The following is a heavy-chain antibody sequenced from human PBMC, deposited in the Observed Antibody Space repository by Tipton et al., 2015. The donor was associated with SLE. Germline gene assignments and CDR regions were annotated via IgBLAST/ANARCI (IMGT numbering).Heavy chain of an antibody. CDR2: IYYSGRT. CDR1: GGSIGSDNDY. V-gene: IGHV4-39*07. CDR3: ARVPGLERSYSYFYYMDV. J-gene: IGHJ6*03. D-gene: IGHD1-1*01. Sequence: GLVKPSETLTLTCTVSGGSIGSDNDYWGWIRQPPGKGLEWIGSIYYSGRTYYNPSLKSRVTISVDTSKNQFSLRLSSVTAADTAVYYCARVPGLERSYSYFYYMDVWGKGTTVTVSS.